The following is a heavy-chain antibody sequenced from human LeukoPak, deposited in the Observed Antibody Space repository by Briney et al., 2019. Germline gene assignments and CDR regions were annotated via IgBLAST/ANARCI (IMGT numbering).Heavy chain of an antibody. CDR3: AIRGVTAGFDY. CDR2: IYPGDSDT. D-gene: IGHD3-10*01. Sequence: GESLRISCKGSGYSFTSDWIGWVRQMPGKGLEWMGIIYPGDSDTRYNPSFQGQVTISADKSISTAYLQWSSLKASDTAMYYCAIRGVTAGFDYWGQGTLVTVSS. V-gene: IGHV5-51*01. J-gene: IGHJ4*02. CDR1: GYSFTSDW.